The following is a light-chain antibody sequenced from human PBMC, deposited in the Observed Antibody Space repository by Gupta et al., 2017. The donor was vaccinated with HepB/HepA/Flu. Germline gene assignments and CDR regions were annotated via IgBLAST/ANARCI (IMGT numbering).Light chain of an antibody. Sequence: QSALTQPASVSGSPGQSITISCTGISSDIITYKYFSWYQHHPGKAPKVLISDVSDRPSGVSDRFSVSKSGNTAYLTISGLQAEDEADYYCGSDTSRSTVFGGGTKVTVL. V-gene: IGLV2-14*03. J-gene: IGLJ3*02. CDR3: GSDTSRSTV. CDR1: SSDIITYKY. CDR2: DVS.